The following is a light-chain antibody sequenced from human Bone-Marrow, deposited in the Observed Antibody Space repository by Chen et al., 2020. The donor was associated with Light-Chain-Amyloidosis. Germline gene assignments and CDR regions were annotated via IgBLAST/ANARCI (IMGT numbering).Light chain of an antibody. Sequence: DIQMTQSPSTLSASVGDRVTITCRASQGISSWLAWYQQKPGKAPKLMIYKSSSLERGVPSRFSSSGYGTEFTLTISSLQPDDFATYYCQQYNSYPWTFGQGTKVEIK. CDR3: QQYNSYPWT. CDR1: QGISSW. CDR2: KSS. V-gene: IGKV1-5*03. J-gene: IGKJ1*01.